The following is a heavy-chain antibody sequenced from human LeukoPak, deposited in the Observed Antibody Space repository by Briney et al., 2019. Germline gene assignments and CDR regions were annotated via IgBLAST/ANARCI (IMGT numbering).Heavy chain of an antibody. D-gene: IGHD2-2*01. CDR1: GGSISSGGYY. CDR3: ASSDRGVVPAATFY. V-gene: IGHV4-31*03. CDR2: IYYSGST. J-gene: IGHJ4*02. Sequence: SETLSLTCTVSGGSISSGGYYWSWIRQHPGKGLEWIGYIYYSGSTYYNPSLKSRVTISVDTSKNQFSLKLSSVTAADTAVYYCASSDRGVVPAATFYWGQGTLVTVSS.